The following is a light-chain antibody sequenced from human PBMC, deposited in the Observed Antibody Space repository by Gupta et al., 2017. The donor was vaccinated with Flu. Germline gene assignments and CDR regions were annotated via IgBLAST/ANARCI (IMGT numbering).Light chain of an antibody. V-gene: IGLV1-44*01. CDR1: SSNIGRNT. CDR3: AAWDDSLNGYYV. Sequence: STSCSGRSSNIGRNTVNWSQQVPVMAPNLLIYCSNQRPSGGPDRFSGSKSGTSASLAINGLPSEEEADYYCAAWDDSLNGYYVFGTGTEVTVL. J-gene: IGLJ1*01. CDR2: CSN.